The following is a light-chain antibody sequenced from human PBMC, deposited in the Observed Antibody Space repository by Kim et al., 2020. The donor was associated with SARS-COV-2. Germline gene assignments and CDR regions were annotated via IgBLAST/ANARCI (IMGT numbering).Light chain of an antibody. J-gene: IGKJ4*01. V-gene: IGKV3-11*01. Sequence: SLSPGERAILSCRASQSVKTNLAWYQQKPGQAPRLLIDDASNRAAGIPARFSGSGSGTDFTLTISSLEPEDFAIYYCQQRNSWPLTFGGGTKVEI. CDR3: QQRNSWPLT. CDR2: DAS. CDR1: QSVKTN.